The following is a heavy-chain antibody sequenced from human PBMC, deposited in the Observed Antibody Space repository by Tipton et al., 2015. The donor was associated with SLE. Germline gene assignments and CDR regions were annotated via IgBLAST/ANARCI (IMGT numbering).Heavy chain of an antibody. CDR2: IYYSGST. CDR1: GGSISSSSYY. D-gene: IGHD4-11*01. CDR3: ARGGDPGVTTSHY. J-gene: IGHJ4*02. Sequence: TLSPTCTVSGGSISSSSYYWGWIRQPPGKGLEWIGSIYYSGSTYYNPSLKSRVTISVDTSKNQFSLKLSSVTAADTAVYYCARGGDPGVTTSHYWGQGTLVTVSS. V-gene: IGHV4-39*07.